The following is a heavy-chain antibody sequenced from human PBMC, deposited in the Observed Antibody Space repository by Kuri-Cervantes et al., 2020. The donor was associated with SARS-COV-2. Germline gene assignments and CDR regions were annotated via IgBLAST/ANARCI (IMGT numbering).Heavy chain of an antibody. D-gene: IGHD1-26*01. V-gene: IGHV3-30-3*01. J-gene: IGHJ3*02. CDR3: ARDYVGAILLSDAFDI. Sequence: GGSLRLSCAASGFTFSSYAMHWVRQAPGKGLEWVAVISYDGSNKYYADSVKGRFTISRDNSKNTLYLQMNSPRAEDTAVYYCARDYVGAILLSDAFDIWGQGTMVTVSS. CDR1: GFTFSSYA. CDR2: ISYDGSNK.